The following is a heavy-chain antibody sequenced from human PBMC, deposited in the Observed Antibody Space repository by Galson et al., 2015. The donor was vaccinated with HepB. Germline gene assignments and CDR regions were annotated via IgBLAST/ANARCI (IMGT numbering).Heavy chain of an antibody. CDR3: ARNGVVATVAYFDF. V-gene: IGHV4-59*01. CDR1: VDSITYYF. CDR2: IFDGDNE. Sequence: EPRPLSAAAGVDSITYYFYCCLQQPRGGLEGGTVTIFDGDNENFDASLKSRLTMYRDTSKNKFSLQMNTLTAEDTAMYYCARNGVVATVAYFDFWGQGGLVTVSS. D-gene: IGHD2-8*01. J-gene: IGHJ4*02.